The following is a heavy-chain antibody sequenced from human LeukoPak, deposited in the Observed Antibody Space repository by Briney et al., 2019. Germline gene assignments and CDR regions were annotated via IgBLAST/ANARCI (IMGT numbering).Heavy chain of an antibody. CDR3: ARFSPRAMGNYLDF. Sequence: SETLSLTCTVSGGSISSYYWSWIRQPPGKGLEWIGYTYHSGSPYYNPSLKSRVTISVDTSKNQFSLKMSSVTAADTAVYYCARFSPRAMGNYLDFWGQGTLVTVSS. CDR2: TYHSGSP. J-gene: IGHJ4*02. V-gene: IGHV4-59*12. D-gene: IGHD7-27*01. CDR1: GGSISSYY.